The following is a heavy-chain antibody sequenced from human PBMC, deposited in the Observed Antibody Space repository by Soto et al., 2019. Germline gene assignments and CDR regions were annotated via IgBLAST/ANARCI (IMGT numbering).Heavy chain of an antibody. Sequence: HVQLQESRPGLVKPSQTLSLTCSVSGGSLRSDDDYWSWIRQPPGKVLEWIGYIHHSGNTYYNPSLENRITLSIDMSKKEFSLRLRVVTAAGTAVYYCARWTNDIWGSHRQFFNSWGQGTLVTVSS. CDR3: ARWTNDIWGSHRQFFNS. J-gene: IGHJ1*01. CDR1: GGSLRSDDDY. D-gene: IGHD3-16*02. CDR2: IHHSGNT. V-gene: IGHV4-30-4*01.